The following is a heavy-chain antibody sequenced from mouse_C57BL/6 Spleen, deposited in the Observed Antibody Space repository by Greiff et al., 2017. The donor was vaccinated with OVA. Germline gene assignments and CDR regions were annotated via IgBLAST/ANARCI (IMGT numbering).Heavy chain of an antibody. Sequence: LKESGAALVKPGASVQMSCKASGYTFTTYPIEWMKQNHGKSLEWIGNFHPYNDDTKYNEKFKGKATLTVEKSSSTVYLELSRLTSDDSAVYYCAIYEEKAFAYWGQGTLVTVSA. CDR3: AIYEEKAFAY. J-gene: IGHJ3*01. CDR2: FHPYNDDT. D-gene: IGHD1-1*01. CDR1: GYTFTTYP. V-gene: IGHV1-47*01.